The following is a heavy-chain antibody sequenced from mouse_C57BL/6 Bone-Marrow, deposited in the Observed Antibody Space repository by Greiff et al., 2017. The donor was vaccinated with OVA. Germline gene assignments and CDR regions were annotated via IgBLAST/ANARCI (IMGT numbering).Heavy chain of an antibody. V-gene: IGHV2-6-1*01. CDR2: IWSDGST. D-gene: IGHD3-2*02. J-gene: IGHJ3*01. CDR3: ARHGDSSGPFAY. Sequence: VKLMESGPGLVAPSQSLSITCTVSGFSLTSYGVHWVRQPPGKGLEWLVVIWSDGSTTYNSARKSRLSISKDNSKSQVFLKMNSLQTDDTAMYYCARHGDSSGPFAYWGQGTLVTVSA. CDR1: GFSLTSYG.